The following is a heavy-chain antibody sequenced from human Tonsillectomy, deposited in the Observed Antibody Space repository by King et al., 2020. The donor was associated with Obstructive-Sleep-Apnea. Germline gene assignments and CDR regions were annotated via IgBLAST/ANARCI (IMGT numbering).Heavy chain of an antibody. J-gene: IGHJ4*02. V-gene: IGHV3-30*04. CDR1: GFTFSSYA. D-gene: IGHD1-1*01. CDR3: AREGAARELDY. Sequence: VQLVESGGGVVQPGTSLRLSCAASGFTFSSYAMHWVRQAPGKGLGWVAFISYDGSNKYYADSGKGRFTISRDNSKNTLFLQMNSLRAEETAVYYCAREGAARELDYWGQGTLVTVSS. CDR2: ISYDGSNK.